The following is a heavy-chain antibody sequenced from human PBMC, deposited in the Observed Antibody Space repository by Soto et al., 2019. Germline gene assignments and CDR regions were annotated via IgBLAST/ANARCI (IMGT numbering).Heavy chain of an antibody. D-gene: IGHD5-12*01. J-gene: IGHJ6*04. Sequence: GGSLRLSCAASGFIFRDYWMHWVRQAPGKGLVWVSRINSDGSTTTYADSVKGRFTISRDNAKNTLFLQMNSLRAEDTAVYYCAKGGPVVMDVWGKGTTVTVSS. CDR3: AKGGPVVMDV. CDR2: INSDGSTT. CDR1: GFIFRDYW. V-gene: IGHV3-74*01.